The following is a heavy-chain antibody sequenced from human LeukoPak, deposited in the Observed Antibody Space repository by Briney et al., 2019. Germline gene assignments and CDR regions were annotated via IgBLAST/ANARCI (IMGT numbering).Heavy chain of an antibody. CDR3: AKRNRGSYYGSGKPDNWFDP. J-gene: IGHJ5*02. CDR1: GFTFSSYA. V-gene: IGHV3-30*04. Sequence: AGGSLRLSCAASGFTFSSYAMHWVRQAPGKGLEWVAVISYDGSNKYYADSVKGRFTISRDNSKNTLYLQMNSLRAEDTAVYYCAKRNRGSYYGSGKPDNWFDPWGQGTLVTVSS. CDR2: ISYDGSNK. D-gene: IGHD3-10*01.